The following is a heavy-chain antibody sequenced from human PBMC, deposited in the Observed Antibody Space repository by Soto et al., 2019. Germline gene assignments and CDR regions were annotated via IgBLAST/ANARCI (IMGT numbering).Heavy chain of an antibody. Sequence: EVQLLESGGGLVQPGGSLRLSCAASGFTFRNYAMSWVRQAPGKGLEWVSGISGNGGSAYYADSVKGRFTISRDNSKNTLYLQMNSLRAEDTAVYHCAKGGLNYDFWSGYYPFDYWGQGTLVTVSS. CDR3: AKGGLNYDFWSGYYPFDY. D-gene: IGHD3-3*01. V-gene: IGHV3-23*01. CDR2: ISGNGGSA. CDR1: GFTFRNYA. J-gene: IGHJ4*02.